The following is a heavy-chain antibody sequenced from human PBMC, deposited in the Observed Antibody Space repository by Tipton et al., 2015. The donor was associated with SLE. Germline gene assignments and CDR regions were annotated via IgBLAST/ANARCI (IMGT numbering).Heavy chain of an antibody. CDR2: IYYSGST. J-gene: IGHJ2*01. CDR1: GGSISSSSYY. D-gene: IGHD6-19*01. Sequence: LRLSCTVSGGSISSSSYYWGWIRQPPGKGLEWIGSIYYSGSTYYNPSLKSRVTISVDTSKNQFSLKLSSVTAADTAVYYCARRVAVAFDLWGRGTLVTVSS. V-gene: IGHV4-39*01. CDR3: ARRVAVAFDL.